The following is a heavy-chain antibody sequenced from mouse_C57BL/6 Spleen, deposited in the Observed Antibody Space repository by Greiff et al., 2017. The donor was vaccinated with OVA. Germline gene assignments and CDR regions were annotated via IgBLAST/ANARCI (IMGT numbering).Heavy chain of an antibody. V-gene: IGHV1-81*01. D-gene: IGHD1-1*01. J-gene: IGHJ1*03. CDR3: ARGGDYGSSSTYFDV. CDR2: IYPRSGNT. CDR1: GYTFTSYG. Sequence: LQESGAELARPGASVKLSCKASGYTFTSYGISWVKQRTGQGLEWIGEIYPRSGNTYYNEKFKGKATLTADKSSSTAYMELRSLTSEDSAVYFGARGGDYGSSSTYFDVWGTGTTVTVSS.